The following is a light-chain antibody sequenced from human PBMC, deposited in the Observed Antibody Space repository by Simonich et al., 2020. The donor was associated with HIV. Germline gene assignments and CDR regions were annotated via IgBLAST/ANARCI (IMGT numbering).Light chain of an antibody. V-gene: IGLV2-14*01. J-gene: IGLJ3*02. CDR3: SSYTSSSTWV. CDR1: SSDIGGYKY. Sequence: QSALTQPASVSGSPGQSITISCTETSSDIGGYKYVSWYQQHQGKAPKLMIYDVSKRPSGVSNRFSGSKSGNTASLTISGLQAEDEADYYCSSYTSSSTWVFGGGTKLTVL. CDR2: DVS.